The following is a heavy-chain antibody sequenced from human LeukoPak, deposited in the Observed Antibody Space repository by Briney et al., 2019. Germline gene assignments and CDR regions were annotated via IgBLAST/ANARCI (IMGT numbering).Heavy chain of an antibody. CDR3: ARQDNMLVGATDFDY. D-gene: IGHD1-26*01. CDR2: ISAYNGNT. V-gene: IGHV1-18*01. CDR1: GYTFTSYG. Sequence: ASVKVSCKASGYTFTSYGISWVRQAPGQGLEWMGWISAYNGNTSYAKKLQGRVTMTTDTSTSTAYMELRSLRSDDTAVYYCARQDNMLVGATDFDYWGQGTLVTVSS. J-gene: IGHJ4*02.